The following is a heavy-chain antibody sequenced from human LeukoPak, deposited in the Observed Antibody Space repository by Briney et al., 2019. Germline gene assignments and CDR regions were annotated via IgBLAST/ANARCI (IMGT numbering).Heavy chain of an antibody. CDR2: ISSGGSTI. V-gene: IGHV3-48*03. D-gene: IGHD6-13*01. CDR3: ARVEPGYSSSWYGIDY. J-gene: IGHJ4*02. Sequence: EGSLRLSCAASGFTFSSYEMNWVRQAPEKGLEWVSYISSGGSTIYYADSVKGRFTISRDNPKNSLYLQMNSLRAEDTAVYYCARVEPGYSSSWYGIDYWGQGTLVTVSS. CDR1: GFTFSSYE.